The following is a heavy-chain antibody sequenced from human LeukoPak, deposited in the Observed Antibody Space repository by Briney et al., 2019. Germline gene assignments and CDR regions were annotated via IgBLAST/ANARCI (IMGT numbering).Heavy chain of an antibody. CDR3: AKDRPLRYFDYMDV. CDR2: IRYDGSNK. Sequence: PGGSLRLSCAASGFTFSSYGMHWVRQAPGKGLEWVAVIRYDGSNKYYADSVKGRFTISRDNSKNTLYLQMNSLRAEDTAVYYCAKDRPLRYFDYMDVWGKGTTVTVSS. J-gene: IGHJ6*03. D-gene: IGHD3-9*01. CDR1: GFTFSSYG. V-gene: IGHV3-30*02.